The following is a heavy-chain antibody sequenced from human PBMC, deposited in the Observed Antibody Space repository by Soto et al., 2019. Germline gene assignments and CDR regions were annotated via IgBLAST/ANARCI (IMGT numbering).Heavy chain of an antibody. CDR2: INPANGNT. V-gene: IGHV1-3*05. CDR1: GYTFTAYA. D-gene: IGHD3-16*02. Sequence: QVQLAQSGAEERKPGASVKVSCEATGYTFTAYAMHWVRQAPGQRLEWMGWINPANGNTKYSQKFQGRLTITSDTSANTGYMEPNSLISEDPAMYYWTRSAISPDGGLIGPFDYWGQGNLVTVSS. J-gene: IGHJ4*02. CDR3: TRSAISPDGGLIGPFDY.